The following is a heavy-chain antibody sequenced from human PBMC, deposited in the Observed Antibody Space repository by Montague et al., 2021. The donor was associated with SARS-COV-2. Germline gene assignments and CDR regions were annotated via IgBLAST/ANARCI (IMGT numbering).Heavy chain of an antibody. J-gene: IGHJ5*02. CDR3: ARQFYCSGGGCPLNWFDP. Sequence: QSGAEVKKPGESLKISCKGSGYSFTSYWIGWVRQMPGKGLEWMGMIYPGDSDTRYSPSFQGQVTISADKSISTAYLQWSSLKASDTAMYYCARQFYCSGGGCPLNWFDPWGQGTLVTVSS. CDR1: GYSFTSYW. D-gene: IGHD2-15*01. V-gene: IGHV5-51*01. CDR2: IYPGDSDT.